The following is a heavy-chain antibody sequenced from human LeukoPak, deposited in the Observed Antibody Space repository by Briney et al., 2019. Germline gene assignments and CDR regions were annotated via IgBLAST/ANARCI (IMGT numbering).Heavy chain of an antibody. CDR3: ARVWAAAGTLDY. CDR2: IYSGGST. CDR1: GFTVSSNY. J-gene: IGHJ4*02. D-gene: IGHD6-13*01. Sequence: GGSLRLSCAASGFTVSSNYMSWVRQAPGKGLEWVSVIYSGGSTYYADSVKGRFTISRDNSKNTLYLQMNSLRAEDTAVYYCARVWAAAGTLDYWGQRTLVTVSS. V-gene: IGHV3-53*01.